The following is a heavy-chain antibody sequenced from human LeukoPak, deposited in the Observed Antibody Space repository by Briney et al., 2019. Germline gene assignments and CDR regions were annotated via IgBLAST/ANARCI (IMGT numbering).Heavy chain of an antibody. V-gene: IGHV3-30-3*01. CDR2: ISYDGSNK. Sequence: GGSLRLSCAASGFSFSSYAMHWVRQAPGEGLEWGAVISYDGSNKYYADSVKGRFTISRDNSKNTLYLQMNSLRAEDTAVYYCARDSPDSSGWVYFDYWGQGTLVTVSS. D-gene: IGHD6-19*01. J-gene: IGHJ4*02. CDR1: GFSFSSYA. CDR3: ARDSPDSSGWVYFDY.